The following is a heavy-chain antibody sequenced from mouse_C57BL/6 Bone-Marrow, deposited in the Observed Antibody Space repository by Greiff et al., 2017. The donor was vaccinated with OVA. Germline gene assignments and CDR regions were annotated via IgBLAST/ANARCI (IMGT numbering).Heavy chain of an antibody. CDR1: GFSLTSYG. J-gene: IGHJ4*01. CDR3: AKSPIYDYDGLDHYYAMDY. Sequence: QVQLQQSGPGLVQPSQSLSITCTVSGFSLTSYGVHWVRQSPGKGLEWLGVIWRGGSTDYNAAFMSRLSITKDNSKSQVFFKMNSLQADDTAIYYCAKSPIYDYDGLDHYYAMDYWGQGTSVTVSS. D-gene: IGHD2-4*01. V-gene: IGHV2-5*01. CDR2: IWRGGST.